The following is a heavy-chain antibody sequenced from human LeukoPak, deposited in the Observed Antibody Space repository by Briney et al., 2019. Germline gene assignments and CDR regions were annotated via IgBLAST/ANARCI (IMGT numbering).Heavy chain of an antibody. J-gene: IGHJ5*02. CDR1: GGSISSGSKY. CDR2: VYTSGNT. D-gene: IGHD2-2*01. CDR3: ARESVPVAMVGNNWFDP. Sequence: SQTLSLTCTVSGGSISSGSKYWSWIRQPAGQGLEWIGCVYTSGNTNYNPSLKRRGTISVDTSKNQFSLRLTSVTAADTAIYYCARESVPVAMVGNNWFDPWGQGILVTVSS. V-gene: IGHV4-61*02.